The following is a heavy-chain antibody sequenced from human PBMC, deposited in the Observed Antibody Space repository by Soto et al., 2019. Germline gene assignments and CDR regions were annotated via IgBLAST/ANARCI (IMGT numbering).Heavy chain of an antibody. CDR2: INSDGSST. CDR1: GFTFSSYW. D-gene: IGHD3-10*01. J-gene: IGHJ5*02. CDR3: ASYQYYGSGSYYHWFDP. V-gene: IGHV3-74*01. Sequence: GGSLRLSCAASGFTFSSYWMHWVRQAPGKGLVWVSRINSDGSSTSYADSVKGRFTISRDNAKNTLYLQMNSLRAEDTALYYCASYQYYGSGSYYHWFDPWGQGTLVTVSS.